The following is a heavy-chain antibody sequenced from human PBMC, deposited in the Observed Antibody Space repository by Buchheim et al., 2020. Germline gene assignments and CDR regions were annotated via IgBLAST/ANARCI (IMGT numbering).Heavy chain of an antibody. CDR3: ARDRIAAAGKTYYYYYGMDV. V-gene: IGHV1-46*03. CDR1: GYTFTSYY. CDR2: INTSGGST. D-gene: IGHD6-13*01. J-gene: IGHJ6*02. Sequence: QVQLVQSGAEVKKPGASVTVSCKASGYTFTSYYMHWVRQAPGQGLEWMGIINTSGGSTSYAQKFQGRVTMTRDTSTSKVYMELSSLRSEDTAVYYCARDRIAAAGKTYYYYYGMDVWGQGTT.